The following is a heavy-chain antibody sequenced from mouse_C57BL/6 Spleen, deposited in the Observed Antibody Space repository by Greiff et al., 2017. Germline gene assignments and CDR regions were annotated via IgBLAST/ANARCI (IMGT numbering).Heavy chain of an antibody. J-gene: IGHJ2*01. CDR1: GFNIKDDY. V-gene: IGHV14-4*01. D-gene: IGHD3-2*02. Sequence: VQLKESGAELVRPGASVKLSCTASGFNIKDDYMHWVKQRPEQGLEWIGWIDPENGDTEYASKFQGKATITADTSSNTAYLQLSSLTSEDTAVYYCSDSSGSGYWGQGTTLTVSS. CDR2: IDPENGDT. CDR3: SDSSGSGY.